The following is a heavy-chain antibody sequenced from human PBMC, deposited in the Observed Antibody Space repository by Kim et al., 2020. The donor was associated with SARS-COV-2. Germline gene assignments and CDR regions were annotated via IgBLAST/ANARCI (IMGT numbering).Heavy chain of an antibody. D-gene: IGHD4-17*01. CDR3: AGGGADCGDYSWFDP. V-gene: IGHV3-9*01. Sequence: GGSLRLSCSISGFTFDDYAMHWVRQPPGKGLEWVSGISRSSGRKVYADSVKGRFTISRDNAKTSLSLQMNSLTVEDTALYYCAGGGADCGDYSWFDPCG. CDR1: GFTFDDYA. J-gene: IGHJ5*02. CDR2: ISRSSGRK.